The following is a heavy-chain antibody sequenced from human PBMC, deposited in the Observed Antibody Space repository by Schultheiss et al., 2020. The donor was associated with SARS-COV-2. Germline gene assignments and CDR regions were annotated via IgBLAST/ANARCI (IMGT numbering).Heavy chain of an antibody. CDR2: IRSKANSYAT. V-gene: IGHV3-73*01. J-gene: IGHJ6*02. CDR3: ARVSPLLDV. Sequence: GGSLRLSCAASGFTFSGSAMHWVRQASGKGLEWVGRIRSKANSYATAYAASVKGRFTISRDDSKNTAYLQMNSLKTEDTAVYYCARVSPLLDVWGQGTTVTVSS. CDR1: GFTFSGSA.